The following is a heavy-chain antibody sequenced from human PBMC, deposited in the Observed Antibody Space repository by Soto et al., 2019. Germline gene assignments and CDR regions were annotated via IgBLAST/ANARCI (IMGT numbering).Heavy chain of an antibody. CDR2: FDQEDGET. CDR3: ATVPAWIPIYYHRLDV. J-gene: IGHJ6*02. D-gene: IGHD2-2*01. V-gene: IGHV1-24*01. CDR1: GHTLTELG. Sequence: QVHLVQSGAEVKKHGASVKVSCKVSGHTLTELGVHWVRQAPGKGTEWMGGFDQEDGETIYAQKFQGRVTMTEDTSTDASYMELRSLRSEDTAVDYCATVPAWIPIYYHRLDVWDQGTTVTVSS.